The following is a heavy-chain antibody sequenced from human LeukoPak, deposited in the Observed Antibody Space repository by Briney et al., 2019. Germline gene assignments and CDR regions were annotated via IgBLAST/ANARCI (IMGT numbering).Heavy chain of an antibody. V-gene: IGHV3-30*02. CDR1: GFTFSSYG. Sequence: GRSLRLSCAASGFTFSSYGMHWVRQAPGKGLEWVAFIRYDGSNKYYADSVKGRFTISRDNSKNTLYLQMNSLRAEDTAVYYCAKDSFFRRGPDSNYLDYWGQGTLVTVSS. CDR2: IRYDGSNK. CDR3: AKDSFFRRGPDSNYLDY. J-gene: IGHJ4*02. D-gene: IGHD4-11*01.